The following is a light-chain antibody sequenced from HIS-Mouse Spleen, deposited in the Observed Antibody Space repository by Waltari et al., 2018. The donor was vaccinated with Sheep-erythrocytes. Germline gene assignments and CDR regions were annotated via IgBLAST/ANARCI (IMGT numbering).Light chain of an antibody. J-gene: IGLJ3*02. CDR2: QDS. CDR3: QAWDSSTAWV. CDR1: KLGDKY. Sequence: SYELTQPPSVSVSPGQTASITCSGDKLGDKYACWYQQKPGQSPVLVIYQDSKRPSGIPEGFPGSNSGNTATLTISGTQAMDEADYYCQAWDSSTAWVFGGGTKLTVL. V-gene: IGLV3-1*01.